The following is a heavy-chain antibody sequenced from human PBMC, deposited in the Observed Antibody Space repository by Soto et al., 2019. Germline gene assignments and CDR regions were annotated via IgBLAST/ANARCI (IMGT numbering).Heavy chain of an antibody. Sequence: ASVKVSCKASGYTFTSYAMHWVRQAPGQRLEWMGWINAGNGNTKYSQNFQGRVTITRDTSASRAYMELSSLRSEDTAVYYCARVAYCSGGSCYWEHFDYWGQGTPFTVSS. D-gene: IGHD2-15*01. J-gene: IGHJ4*02. V-gene: IGHV1-3*01. CDR1: GYTFTSYA. CDR2: INAGNGNT. CDR3: ARVAYCSGGSCYWEHFDY.